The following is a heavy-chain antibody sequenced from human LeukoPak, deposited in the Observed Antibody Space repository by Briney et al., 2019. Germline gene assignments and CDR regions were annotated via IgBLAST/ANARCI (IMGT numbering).Heavy chain of an antibody. CDR2: ISSSSTRI. CDR3: ARAGSGWYFDY. Sequence: GGSLRLSCAASGFTFSMNWVRQTPGKGLEWVSYISSSSTRIYYTNSVKGRFTISRDKAKNSLYLQMNSLRDEDTAIYYCARAGSGWYFDYWGQGTLVTVSS. D-gene: IGHD6-19*01. J-gene: IGHJ4*02. CDR1: GFTFS. V-gene: IGHV3-48*02.